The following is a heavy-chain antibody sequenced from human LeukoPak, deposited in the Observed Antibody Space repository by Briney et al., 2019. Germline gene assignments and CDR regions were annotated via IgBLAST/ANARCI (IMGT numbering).Heavy chain of an antibody. Sequence: PGGSLRLSCAASGFTFSSYWMHWVRQAPGKGLVWVSRINSDGSSTSYADSVKGRFTISRDNAKNTLYLQMNSLRAEDTAVYYCASWDAYYDILTGYHDYWGQGTLVTVSS. V-gene: IGHV3-74*01. J-gene: IGHJ4*02. D-gene: IGHD3-9*01. CDR2: INSDGSST. CDR3: ASWDAYYDILTGYHDY. CDR1: GFTFSSYW.